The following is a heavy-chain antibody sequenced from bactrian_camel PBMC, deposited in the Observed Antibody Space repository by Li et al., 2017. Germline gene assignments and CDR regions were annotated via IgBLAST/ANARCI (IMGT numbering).Heavy chain of an antibody. CDR2: INFGGDST. Sequence: DVQLVESGGGSVQPGGSLRLSCAASGFTFSVYYTSWVRQAPGKGLEWLSSINFGGDSTAYADSVKGRFTSSRDNAENTVYLQMNSLKPEDTAVYYCAPVNPRIATNVPCWGQGTQVTVS. J-gene: IGHJ4*01. V-gene: IGHV3S40*01. CDR3: APVNPRIATNVPC. CDR1: GFTFSVYY. D-gene: IGHD4*01.